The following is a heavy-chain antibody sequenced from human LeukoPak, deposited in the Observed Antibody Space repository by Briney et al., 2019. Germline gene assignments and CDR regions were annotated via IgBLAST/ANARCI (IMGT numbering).Heavy chain of an antibody. D-gene: IGHD2-15*01. CDR1: GFTFSNYA. CDR2: ISYDGSKK. Sequence: PGRSPRLSCAASGFTFSNYAMHWVRQAPGKGLEWVAVISYDGSKKYYADSVKGRFAISRDNSNSTLYLQMNSLRAEDTGVYYCARGRYCSGGTCYSRFDYWGQGALVTVSS. V-gene: IGHV3-30*09. CDR3: ARGRYCSGGTCYSRFDY. J-gene: IGHJ4*02.